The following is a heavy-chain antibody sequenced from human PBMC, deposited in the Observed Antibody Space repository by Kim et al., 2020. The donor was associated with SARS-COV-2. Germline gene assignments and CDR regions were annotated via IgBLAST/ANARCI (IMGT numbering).Heavy chain of an antibody. J-gene: IGHJ4*02. V-gene: IGHV3-23*01. CDR3: AKDWWSSSWYGGFDY. D-gene: IGHD6-13*01. CDR1: GFTFSSYA. Sequence: GGSLRLSCAASGFTFSSYAMSWVRQAPGKGLEWVSAISGSGGSTYYADSVKGRFTISRDNSKNTLYLQMNSLRAEDTAVYYCAKDWWSSSWYGGFDYWGQGTLVTVSS. CDR2: ISGSGGST.